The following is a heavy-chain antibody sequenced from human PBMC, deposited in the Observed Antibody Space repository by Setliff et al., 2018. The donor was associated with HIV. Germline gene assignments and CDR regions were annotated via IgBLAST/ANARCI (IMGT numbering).Heavy chain of an antibody. J-gene: IGHJ6*03. D-gene: IGHD6-13*01. Sequence: PSETLSLTCTVSGGSISSHYWSWIRQPAGKGLEWIGRIYTSGSTNYNPSLKSRVTISVDTSKNQFSLKLSSATAADTGVYYCARHRDPPGSSWIFYYYYMDLWGGGTTVTVSS. V-gene: IGHV4-4*07. CDR3: ARHRDPPGSSWIFYYYYMDL. CDR1: GGSISSHY. CDR2: IYTSGST.